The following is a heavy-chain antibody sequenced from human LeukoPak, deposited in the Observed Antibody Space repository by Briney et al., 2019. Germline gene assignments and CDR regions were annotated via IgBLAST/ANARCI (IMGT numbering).Heavy chain of an antibody. D-gene: IGHD6-19*01. CDR1: GGTFSSYA. CDR2: IIPILGIA. J-gene: IGHJ5*02. V-gene: IGHV1-69*04. Sequence: GSSVKVSCKASGGTFSSYAISWVRQAPGQGLEWMGRIIPILGIANYAQKFQGRVTITADKSTSTAYMELSSLRSEDTAVYYCASSLIQSSGWFAPPNDNWFDPWGQGTLVTVSS. CDR3: ASSLIQSSGWFAPPNDNWFDP.